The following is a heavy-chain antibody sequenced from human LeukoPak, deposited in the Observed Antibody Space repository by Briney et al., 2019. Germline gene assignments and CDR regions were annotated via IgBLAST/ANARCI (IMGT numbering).Heavy chain of an antibody. CDR3: ARDSSSWSYYYYGMDV. CDR1: GFTVSTNY. CDR2: IYSGGST. J-gene: IGHJ6*02. Sequence: GGSLRLSCAASGFTVSTNYMSWVRQAPGKGLEWVSVIYSGGSTYYADSVKGRFTTSRDNSKNTLYLQMNSLRAEDTAVYYCARDSSSWSYYYYGMDVWGQGTTVTVSS. D-gene: IGHD6-13*01. V-gene: IGHV3-53*01.